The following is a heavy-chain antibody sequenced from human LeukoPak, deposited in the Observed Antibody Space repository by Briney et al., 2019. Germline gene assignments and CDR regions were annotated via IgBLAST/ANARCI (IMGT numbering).Heavy chain of an antibody. Sequence: GGSLRLSCAASGFTFSSYWMSWVRQAPGKGLEWVANIKQDGSEKYYVDSVKGRFTISRDNAMNSLYLQMNSLRAEDTAIYYCATKMLNSDQSKYRHFDFWGLGTLVTVSS. V-gene: IGHV3-7*01. D-gene: IGHD1-26*01. CDR1: GFTFSSYW. CDR2: IKQDGSEK. J-gene: IGHJ4*02. CDR3: ATKMLNSDQSKYRHFDF.